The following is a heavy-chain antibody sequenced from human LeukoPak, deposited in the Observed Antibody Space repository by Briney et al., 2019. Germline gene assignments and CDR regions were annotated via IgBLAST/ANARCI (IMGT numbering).Heavy chain of an antibody. CDR1: GGSISSSSYY. V-gene: IGHV4-61*05. D-gene: IGHD2-2*01. CDR3: ARHARYCSSTSCDDHDAFDI. Sequence: PSETLSLTCTVSGGSISSSSYYWGWIRQPPGKGLEWIGYIYTSGSTNYNPSLKSRVTISVDTSKNQFSLKLSSVTAADTAVYYCARHARYCSSTSCDDHDAFDIWGQGTMVTVSS. CDR2: IYTSGST. J-gene: IGHJ3*02.